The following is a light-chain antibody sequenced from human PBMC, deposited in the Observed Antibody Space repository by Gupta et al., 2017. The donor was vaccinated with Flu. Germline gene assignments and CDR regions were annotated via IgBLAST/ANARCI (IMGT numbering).Light chain of an antibody. CDR1: SSDVGGYNY. CDR2: EVT. CDR3: NSYAGSNNVV. J-gene: IGLJ2*01. Sequence: SSDVGGYNYVSWYQQHPGKAPKLMIYEVTKRPSGVPDRFSGSKSGNTASLTVSGLQAVDEADYYCNSYAGSNNVVFGGGTKLTVL. V-gene: IGLV2-8*01.